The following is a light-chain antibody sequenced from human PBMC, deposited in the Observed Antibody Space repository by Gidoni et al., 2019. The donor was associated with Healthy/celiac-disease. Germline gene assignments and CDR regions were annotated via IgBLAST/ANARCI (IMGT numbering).Light chain of an antibody. J-gene: IGLJ2*01. CDR1: NIGSKS. CDR3: QVWDSSSDHVV. V-gene: IGLV3-21*02. CDR2: DDS. Sequence: SYVLTQPPSVSVAPGQTARITCGGNNIGSKSVHWYQPKPGQAPVLVVYDDSERPSGIPERFSGSNSGNTATLTISRVEAGDEADYYCQVWDSSSDHVVFGGGTKLTVL.